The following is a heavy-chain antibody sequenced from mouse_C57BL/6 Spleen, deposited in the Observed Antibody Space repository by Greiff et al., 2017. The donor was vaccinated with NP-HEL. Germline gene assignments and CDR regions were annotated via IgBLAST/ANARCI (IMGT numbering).Heavy chain of an antibody. Sequence: QVQLQQPGAELVMPGASVKLSCKASGYTFTSYWMHWVKQRPGQGLEWIGEIDPSDSYTNYNQKFKGKSTLTVDKSSSTAYMQLSSLTSEDSAVYYCARSGDYDGYYSFDYWGQGTTLTVSS. CDR3: ARSGDYDGYYSFDY. CDR1: GYTFTSYW. CDR2: IDPSDSYT. D-gene: IGHD2-3*01. V-gene: IGHV1-69*01. J-gene: IGHJ2*01.